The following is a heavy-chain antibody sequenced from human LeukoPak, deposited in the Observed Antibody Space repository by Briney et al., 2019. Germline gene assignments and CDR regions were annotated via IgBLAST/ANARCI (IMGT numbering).Heavy chain of an antibody. V-gene: IGHV4-31*03. Sequence: SETLSLTCTVCGGSISSGGYYWSWIRQHAGKRLEWIGYIYYSGSTYYNPSLKSRVTISVDTSKNQFSLRLSSVTAADTAVYYCARVPLVVLLRFLEWPTGGYFDYWGQGTLVTVSS. CDR2: IYYSGST. J-gene: IGHJ4*02. CDR1: GGSISSGGYY. CDR3: ARVPLVVLLRFLEWPTGGYFDY. D-gene: IGHD3-3*01.